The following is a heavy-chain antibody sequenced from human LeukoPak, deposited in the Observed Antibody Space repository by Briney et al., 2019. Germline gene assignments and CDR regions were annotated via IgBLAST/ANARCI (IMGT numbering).Heavy chain of an antibody. CDR1: GFTFSSYG. CDR2: TRYDGSNK. J-gene: IGHJ4*02. V-gene: IGHV3-30*02. Sequence: GGSLRLSCAASGFTFSSYGMHWVRQAPGKGLEWVAFTRYDGSNKYYADSVKGRFTISRDNSKNTLYLQMNSLRAEDTAVYYCAKDSGGYSYGLAFDYWGQGTLVTVSS. D-gene: IGHD5-18*01. CDR3: AKDSGGYSYGLAFDY.